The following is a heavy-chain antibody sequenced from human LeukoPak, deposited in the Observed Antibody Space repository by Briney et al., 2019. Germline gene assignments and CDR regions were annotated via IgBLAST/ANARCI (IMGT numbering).Heavy chain of an antibody. CDR2: IYYSGST. V-gene: IGHV4-59*01. J-gene: IGHJ5*02. D-gene: IGHD3-10*01. Sequence: SETLSLTCTVSGGSISSYYWSWIRQPPGKGLEWIGYIYYSGSTNYNPSLKSRVTISVDTSKNQFSLKLSSVTAADTAVYYCARDLWFGEFNNGFDPWGQGTLVTVSS. CDR3: ARDLWFGEFNNGFDP. CDR1: GGSISSYY.